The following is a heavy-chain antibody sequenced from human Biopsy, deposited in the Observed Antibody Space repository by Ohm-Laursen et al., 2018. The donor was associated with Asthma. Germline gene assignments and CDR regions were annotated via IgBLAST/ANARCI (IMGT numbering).Heavy chain of an antibody. CDR3: ARGQKSPGDRWFDP. CDR2: INPNSGGT. D-gene: IGHD7-27*01. V-gene: IGHV1-2*06. CDR1: GYTFIGYH. J-gene: IGHJ5*02. Sequence: VSSVKVSCKTSGYTFIGYHIHWVRQAPGQGLEWMGRINPNSGGTNYAQKFQGRVTMTSDTSISTAYMELSRLRSDDTASYYCARGQKSPGDRWFDPWGQGTLVTVSS.